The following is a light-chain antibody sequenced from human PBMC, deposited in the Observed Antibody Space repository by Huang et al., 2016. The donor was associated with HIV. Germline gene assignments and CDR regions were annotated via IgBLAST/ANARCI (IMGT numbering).Light chain of an antibody. CDR1: QSISNY. Sequence: IQLTQSPASLSASVGDRVTITCRATQSISNYVNWYQQKPGKAPTRLIYGASTVQRGVPSRFRGSGSGIDFTLTISSLQPEDFTTYDGQQSYKTPPTFGQGTKVEI. J-gene: IGKJ1*01. V-gene: IGKV1-39*01. CDR2: GAS. CDR3: QQSYKTPPT.